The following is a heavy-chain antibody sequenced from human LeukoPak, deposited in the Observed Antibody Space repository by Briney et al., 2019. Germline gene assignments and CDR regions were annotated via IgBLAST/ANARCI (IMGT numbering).Heavy chain of an antibody. V-gene: IGHV3-33*01. J-gene: IGHJ3*02. D-gene: IGHD1-14*01. CDR1: GLTFSSYG. Sequence: PGRTLRLSCAVSGLTFSSYGMHWVRQAPGNGLEWVAVIWYDGSNKYYADSVKGRFTISRDNSRNTLYLQMNSLRAEDTAVYYCARDRNDAFDIWGQGTMVTVSS. CDR3: ARDRNDAFDI. CDR2: IWYDGSNK.